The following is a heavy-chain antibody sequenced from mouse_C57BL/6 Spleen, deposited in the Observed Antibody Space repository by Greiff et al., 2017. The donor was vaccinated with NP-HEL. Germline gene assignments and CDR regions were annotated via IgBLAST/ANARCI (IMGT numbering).Heavy chain of an antibody. CDR3: ARETARAWFAY. V-gene: IGHV3-1*01. CDR2: ISYSGST. Sequence: EVQLQESGPGMVKPSQSLSLTCTVTGYSITSGYDWHWIRHFPGNKLEWMGYISYSGSTNYNPSLKSRISITHDTSKNHFFLKLNSVTTEDTATYYCARETARAWFAYWGQGTLVTVSA. D-gene: IGHD3-2*01. CDR1: GYSITSGYD. J-gene: IGHJ3*01.